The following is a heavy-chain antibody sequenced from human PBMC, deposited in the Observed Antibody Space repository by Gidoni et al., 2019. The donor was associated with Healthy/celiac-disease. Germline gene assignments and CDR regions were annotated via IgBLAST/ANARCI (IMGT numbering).Heavy chain of an antibody. CDR2: IIPIFGTA. CDR3: ARDGKFDGVVDGGAFDI. D-gene: IGHD3-3*01. CDR1: GGTFCSYA. Sequence: QVQLVQSGAEVKKPGSSVKVSCKASGGTFCSYAIRWVRQAPGQGLEWMGGIIPIFGTANYAQKVQSRVTITADESTSTAYMELSSLRSEDTAVYYCARDGKFDGVVDGGAFDIWGQGTMVTVSS. V-gene: IGHV1-69*01. J-gene: IGHJ3*02.